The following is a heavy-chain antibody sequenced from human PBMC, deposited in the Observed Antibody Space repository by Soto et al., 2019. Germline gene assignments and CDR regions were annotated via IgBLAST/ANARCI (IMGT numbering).Heavy chain of an antibody. Sequence: SETLSLTCAVYGGSFSGYYWSWIRQPPGKGLEWIGEINHSGSTNYNPSLKSRVTISVDTSKNQFSLKLSSVTAADTAVYYCARRMVRAAYYYYYGMDVWGQGTTVTV. V-gene: IGHV4-34*01. CDR2: INHSGST. CDR3: ARRMVRAAYYYYYGMDV. D-gene: IGHD3-10*01. CDR1: GGSFSGYY. J-gene: IGHJ6*02.